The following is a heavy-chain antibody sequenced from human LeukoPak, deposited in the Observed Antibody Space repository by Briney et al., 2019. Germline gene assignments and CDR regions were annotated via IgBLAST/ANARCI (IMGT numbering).Heavy chain of an antibody. D-gene: IGHD3-3*01. CDR2: IYPGDSDT. V-gene: IGHV5-51*01. CDR3: ARQNDFRLDY. CDR1: GYTFSSYW. Sequence: GESLRISCKGSGYTFSSYWIGWVRQMPGKGLEWMGIIYPGDSDTRYSPSLQGQATISVDTSIGTAYLQWSSLKASDTAIYYCARQNDFRLDYWGQGTLVTVSS. J-gene: IGHJ4*02.